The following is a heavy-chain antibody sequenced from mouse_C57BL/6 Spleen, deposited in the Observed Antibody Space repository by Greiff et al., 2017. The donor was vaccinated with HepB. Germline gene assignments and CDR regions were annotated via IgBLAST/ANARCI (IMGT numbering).Heavy chain of an antibody. CDR3: ARGAAQALDY. D-gene: IGHD3-2*02. CDR2: ISYDGSN. Sequence: DVQLQESGPGLVKPSQSLSLTCSVTGYSITSGYYWNWIRQFPGNKLEWMGYISYDGSNNYNPSLKNRISITRDTSKNQFFLKLNSVTTEDTATYYCARGAAQALDYWGQGTTLTVSS. CDR1: GYSITSGYY. V-gene: IGHV3-6*01. J-gene: IGHJ2*01.